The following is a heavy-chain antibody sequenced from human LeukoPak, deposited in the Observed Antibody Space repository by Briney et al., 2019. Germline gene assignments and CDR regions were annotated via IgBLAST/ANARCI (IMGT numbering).Heavy chain of an antibody. J-gene: IGHJ4*02. D-gene: IGHD2-21*02. CDR1: GSSFTSYW. Sequence: GASLQISCKGSGSSFTSYWIGWVRQMPGKGLEWMGIIYPGDSDTRYSPSFQGQVTISADKSISTAYLQWSSLKASDTAMYYCARGSRHIVVVTAIRDWGQGTLVTVSS. V-gene: IGHV5-51*01. CDR3: ARGSRHIVVVTAIRD. CDR2: IYPGDSDT.